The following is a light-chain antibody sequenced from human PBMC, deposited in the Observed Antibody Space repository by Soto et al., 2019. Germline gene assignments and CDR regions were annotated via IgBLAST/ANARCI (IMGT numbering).Light chain of an antibody. CDR1: QSMYNN. CDR3: QQYNNWPLT. V-gene: IGKV3-15*01. J-gene: IGKJ4*01. Sequence: EIVMTQSPATLSVSPGERATLSCRASQSMYNNLAWYQQKPGQAHRLLIYFASTRATGIPARFSGSGSGKEFTLTISSLQSEDFAVYYCQQYNNWPLTFGGGTKVEI. CDR2: FAS.